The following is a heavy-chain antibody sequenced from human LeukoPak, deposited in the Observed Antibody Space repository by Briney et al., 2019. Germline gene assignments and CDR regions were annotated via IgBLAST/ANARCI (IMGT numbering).Heavy chain of an antibody. CDR1: VYSISIASY. CDR2: IYHSGSP. Sequence: SETLSLTCAVSVYSISIASYWGWIRQPPGKGLEWIGNIYHSGSPYYNPSLKSRVTISVEPSKNQFSLKLSSVTPADTAVYYCAGRITIFGVAVRDFDYWGQGTLVTVSS. D-gene: IGHD3-3*01. V-gene: IGHV4-38-2*01. CDR3: AGRITIFGVAVRDFDY. J-gene: IGHJ4*02.